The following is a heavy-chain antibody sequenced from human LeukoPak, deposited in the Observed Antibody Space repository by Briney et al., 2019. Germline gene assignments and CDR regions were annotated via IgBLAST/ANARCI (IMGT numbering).Heavy chain of an antibody. CDR1: SGSISSGDFY. D-gene: IGHD1-26*01. V-gene: IGHV4-61*02. CDR3: AAVEWELLGGGIDS. CDR2: IYTSGNT. Sequence: SETLSLTCTVSSGSISSGDFYWSWIRQPAGKGLEWIGRIYTSGNTNYNPSLNSRVTISLDTSKNQFSLKLSSVTAADTAVYYCAAVEWELLGGGIDSWGQGTLVTVSS. J-gene: IGHJ4*02.